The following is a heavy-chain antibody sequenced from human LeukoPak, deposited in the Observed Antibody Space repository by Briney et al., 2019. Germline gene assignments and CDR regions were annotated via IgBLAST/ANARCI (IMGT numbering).Heavy chain of an antibody. CDR3: AREIAVAGIWDY. J-gene: IGHJ4*02. CDR2: IYYSGST. Sequence: SETLSLTCTVSGGSISSYYWSWIRQPPGEGLEWIGYIYYSGSTNYNPSLKSRVTISVDTSKNQFSLKLSSVTAADTAVYYCAREIAVAGIWDYWGQGTLVTVSS. D-gene: IGHD6-19*01. CDR1: GGSISSYY. V-gene: IGHV4-59*01.